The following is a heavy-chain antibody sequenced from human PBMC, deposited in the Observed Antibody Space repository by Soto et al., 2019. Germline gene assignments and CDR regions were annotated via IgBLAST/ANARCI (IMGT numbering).Heavy chain of an antibody. V-gene: IGHV4-30-4*01. D-gene: IGHD2-8*02. CDR1: GGPVRDAFSY. J-gene: IGHJ3*02. CDR3: ARELEGGVFDI. Sequence: QVHLQESGPQLVKPSQPLSLTCTVSGGPVRDAFSYWTWIRQPPGKGPAWMGYLSYTGSTYYNPSLRNRAADSVDESSTLLSLRLSAVTAAYTAVYCCARELEGGVFDIWGRGTLVTVSS. CDR2: LSYTGST.